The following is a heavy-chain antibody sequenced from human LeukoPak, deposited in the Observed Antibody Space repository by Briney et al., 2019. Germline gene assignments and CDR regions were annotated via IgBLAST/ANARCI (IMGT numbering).Heavy chain of an antibody. CDR2: INWNSDSI. D-gene: IGHD1-14*01. J-gene: IGHJ4*02. Sequence: GGSLRLSCAASAFTFHDYAMHWVRQAPGKGLEWVSGINWNSDSIGYADSVKGRFTISRDNARTSLYLQMNSLRAEDTALYYCASINRGLNFDSWGQGTLVTVSS. CDR3: ASINRGLNFDS. V-gene: IGHV3-9*01. CDR1: AFTFHDYA.